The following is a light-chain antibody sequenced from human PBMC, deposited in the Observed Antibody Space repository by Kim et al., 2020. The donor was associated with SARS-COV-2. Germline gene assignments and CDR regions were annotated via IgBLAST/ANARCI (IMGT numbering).Light chain of an antibody. J-gene: IGKJ1*01. CDR3: QQYAGSPA. Sequence: LSPGERATLSCRASQSVSSRYLAWYQKKPGQAPRLLIYGASSRATGIPDRFSGSGSGTDFTLAISRLEPDDFAVYYCQQYAGSPAFGQGTKVDIK. CDR1: QSVSSRY. CDR2: GAS. V-gene: IGKV3-20*01.